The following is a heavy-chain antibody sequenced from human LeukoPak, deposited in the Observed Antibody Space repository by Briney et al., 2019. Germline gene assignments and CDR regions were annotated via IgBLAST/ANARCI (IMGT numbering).Heavy chain of an antibody. V-gene: IGHV3-53*05. CDR2: IYSGGST. CDR1: GFTVSSNY. CDR3: ARGLPVIGPSSSWYSGAFDI. Sequence: PGGSLRLSCAASGFTVSSNYMSWVRQAPGKGLEWVSVIYSGGSTFYADSVKGRFTISRDNSKNTLYLQMNSLRAEDTAVYYCARGLPVIGPSSSWYSGAFDIWGQGTMVTVSS. D-gene: IGHD6-13*01. J-gene: IGHJ3*02.